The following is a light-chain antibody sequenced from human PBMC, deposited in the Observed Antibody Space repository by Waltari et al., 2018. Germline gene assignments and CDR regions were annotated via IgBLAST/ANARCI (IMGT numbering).Light chain of an antibody. CDR1: QSITSY. Sequence: DIQMAQSPSSLSASVGDRVTITCRTSQSITSYLNWYQQKPGRAPKRLIYAASTLQSGVPSRFSGSGSGTDFTLTISSLQREDFATYYCQQSYSAPFTFGGGTKVEIK. V-gene: IGKV1-39*01. CDR2: AAS. CDR3: QQSYSAPFT. J-gene: IGKJ4*01.